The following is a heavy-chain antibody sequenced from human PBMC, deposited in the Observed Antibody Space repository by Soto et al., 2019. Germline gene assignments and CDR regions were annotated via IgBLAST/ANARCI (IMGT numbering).Heavy chain of an antibody. Sequence: GGSLRLSCAASGFTFDDYAMHWVRQAPGKGLEWVSGISWNSGSIGYADSVKGRFTISRDNAKNSLYLQMNSLRAEDTALYYCAKRSSKIFTNIGDAFDIWGQGTMVTVSS. CDR2: ISWNSGSI. CDR1: GFTFDDYA. V-gene: IGHV3-9*01. J-gene: IGHJ3*02. D-gene: IGHD2-8*01. CDR3: AKRSSKIFTNIGDAFDI.